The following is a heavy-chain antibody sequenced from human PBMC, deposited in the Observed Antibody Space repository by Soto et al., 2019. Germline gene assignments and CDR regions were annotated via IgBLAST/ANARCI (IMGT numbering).Heavy chain of an antibody. CDR1: GGSISTSAYY. Sequence: QLQLQESSPGLVKPSETLSLTCTVSGGSISTSAYYWAWIRQPPGKGLEWIGSMHYRGTTNYSPALRRRITISINTSKNHFSLTLTSGTAADTAVYYCAKHGRPRGVAPWGQGTLVTVSS. J-gene: IGHJ5*02. D-gene: IGHD3-3*01. CDR2: MHYRGTT. CDR3: AKHGRPRGVAP. V-gene: IGHV4-39*01.